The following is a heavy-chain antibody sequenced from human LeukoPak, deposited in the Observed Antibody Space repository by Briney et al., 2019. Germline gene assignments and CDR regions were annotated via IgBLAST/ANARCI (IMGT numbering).Heavy chain of an antibody. CDR2: ISSSGSTI. V-gene: IGHV3-48*03. Sequence: GGSLGLSCAASGFTFSSYEMNWVRQAPGKGLEWVSYISSSGSTIYYADSVKGRFTISRDNAKNSLYLQMNSLRAEDTAVYYCARTGVTTVTDWGQGTLVTVSS. J-gene: IGHJ4*02. CDR3: ARTGVTTVTD. D-gene: IGHD4-11*01. CDR1: GFTFSSYE.